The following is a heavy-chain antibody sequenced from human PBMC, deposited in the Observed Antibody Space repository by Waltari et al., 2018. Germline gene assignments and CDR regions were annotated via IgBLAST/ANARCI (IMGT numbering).Heavy chain of an antibody. Sequence: QVQLVQSGAEVKKPGASVKVSCKTYGYAFPRYYMQWVRQAPGQGLERMGWIHPNRGGTNYAQKYQGRITMTRDTSISTVYMELSRLISNDTAVYYCARSYQSGSYSDYWGQGTPVTVSS. CDR2: IHPNRGGT. CDR1: GYAFPRYY. V-gene: IGHV1-2*02. CDR3: ARSYQSGSYSDY. D-gene: IGHD1-26*01. J-gene: IGHJ4*02.